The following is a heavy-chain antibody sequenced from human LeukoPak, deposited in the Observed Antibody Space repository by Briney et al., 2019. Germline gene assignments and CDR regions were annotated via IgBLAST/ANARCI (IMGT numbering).Heavy chain of an antibody. Sequence: SPTLSLTRAISGASVSIISATWNWISQSPSRGLEWLGTTYYRSTWHNDYAASVKSQITINPDTSKYQFFLQLNSVTLEDTALYYCAKSAYFREYFDYWGQGILVTVSS. CDR3: AKSAYFREYFDY. V-gene: IGHV6-1*01. D-gene: IGHD2-8*01. CDR2: TYYRSTWHN. CDR1: GASVSIISAT. J-gene: IGHJ4*02.